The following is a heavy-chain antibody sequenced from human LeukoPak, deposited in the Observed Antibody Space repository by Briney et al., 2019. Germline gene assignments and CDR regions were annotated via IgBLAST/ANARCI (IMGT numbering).Heavy chain of an antibody. CDR1: GLTFSHYY. J-gene: IGHJ4*02. D-gene: IGHD6-13*01. CDR3: ARSMPAGNRR. V-gene: IGHV3-11*01. CDR2: ISSSGSTI. Sequence: PGGSLTLPCAASGLTFSHYYMSWLRQAPGKGLDWVAYISSSGSTIDYADSVKGRFTISRDNAKNPLYLQMNSLRAEDTAVYYCARSMPAGNRRWGQGTLVAVSS.